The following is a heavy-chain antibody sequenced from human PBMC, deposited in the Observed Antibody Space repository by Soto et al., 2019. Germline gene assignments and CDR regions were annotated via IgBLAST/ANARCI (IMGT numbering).Heavy chain of an antibody. Sequence: EVRLVESGGGLVQPGGSLRLSCAASGFTFSSYSMNWVRQAPGKGLEWISYINSGSNTIYYADSVKGRFTISRDNAKNSLFLQMNSLRDEDTAVYSCARDETAVGGHPIGGLDVWGQGTTVTVSS. CDR3: ARDETAVGGHPIGGLDV. J-gene: IGHJ6*02. V-gene: IGHV3-48*02. CDR1: GFTFSSYS. CDR2: INSGSNTI. D-gene: IGHD3-16*01.